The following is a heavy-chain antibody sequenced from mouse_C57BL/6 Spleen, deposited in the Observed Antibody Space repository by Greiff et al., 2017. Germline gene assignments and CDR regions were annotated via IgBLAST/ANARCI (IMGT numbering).Heavy chain of an antibody. CDR3: ARGYGSSYEAMDY. D-gene: IGHD1-1*01. V-gene: IGHV1-4*01. J-gene: IGHJ4*01. Sequence: VQLQESGAELARPGASVKMSCKASGYTFTSYTMHWVKQRPGQGLEWIGYINPSSGYTKYNQKFKDKATLTADKSSSTAYMQLSSLTSEDSAVYYCARGYGSSYEAMDYWGQGTSVTVSS. CDR2: INPSSGYT. CDR1: GYTFTSYT.